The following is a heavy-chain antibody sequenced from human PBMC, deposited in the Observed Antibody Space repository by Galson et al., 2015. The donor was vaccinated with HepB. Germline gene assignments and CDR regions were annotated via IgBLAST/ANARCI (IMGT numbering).Heavy chain of an antibody. CDR3: ARVDARYSDYYYGMDV. V-gene: IGHV3-48*02. Sequence: SLRLSCAASGFTFSSYSLNWVRQAPGKGLEWVSYITSSSSRMSFTDSVKGRFTISRDNAKNSLYLQMNSLRDEDTAVYYCARVDARYSDYYYGMDVWGQGTTVTVSS. D-gene: IGHD2-15*01. CDR1: GFTFSSYS. J-gene: IGHJ6*02. CDR2: ITSSSSRM.